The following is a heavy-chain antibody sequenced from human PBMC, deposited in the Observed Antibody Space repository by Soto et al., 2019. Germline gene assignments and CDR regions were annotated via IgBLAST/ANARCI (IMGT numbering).Heavy chain of an antibody. CDR2: IYPGDSET. V-gene: IGHV5-51*01. Sequence: PGESLKISCQTSGYTFSSNWIGWVRQMPGKGLEWMGIIYPGDSETRYSPSFQGQVTISADRSFSTAYLQWTSLQASDTAMYYCARQIYDSDTGPNFQYYFDSWGQGTPVTVS. J-gene: IGHJ4*02. CDR1: GYTFSSNW. D-gene: IGHD3-22*01. CDR3: ARQIYDSDTGPNFQYYFDS.